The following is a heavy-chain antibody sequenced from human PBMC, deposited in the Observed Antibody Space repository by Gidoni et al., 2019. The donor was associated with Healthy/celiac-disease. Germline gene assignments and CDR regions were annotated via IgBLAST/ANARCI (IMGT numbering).Heavy chain of an antibody. CDR2: ISGSGGST. D-gene: IGHD3-3*01. Sequence: EVQLFESGGGLVQPGGSLRLPCAASGFTFSSYAMRWVRQAPGKGLEWVSAISGSGGSTYYADYVKGRFTISRDNSKNTLYLKMNSLRAEDTAVYYCAKEVDFWSGYVPWGQGTLVTVSS. J-gene: IGHJ5*02. CDR3: AKEVDFWSGYVP. V-gene: IGHV3-23*01. CDR1: GFTFSSYA.